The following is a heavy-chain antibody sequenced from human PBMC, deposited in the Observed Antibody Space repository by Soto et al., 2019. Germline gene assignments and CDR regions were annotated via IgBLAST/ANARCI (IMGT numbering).Heavy chain of an antibody. V-gene: IGHV3-11*03. Sequence: PXXSLRLACAASGFTFSDYYMRWILQAPGKGLEWVSYISSSSSYINYADSVKGRFTISRDNAKNSLYLQMNSLRAEDTAVYYCCSSGYYPNDAFDIWGQGTMVTVSS. CDR1: GFTFSDYY. D-gene: IGHD3-22*01. J-gene: IGHJ3*02. CDR3: CSSGYYPNDAFDI. CDR2: ISSSSSYI.